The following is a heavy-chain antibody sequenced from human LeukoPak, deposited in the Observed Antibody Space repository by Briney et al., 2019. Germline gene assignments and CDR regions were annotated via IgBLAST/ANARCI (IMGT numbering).Heavy chain of an antibody. CDR1: GGTFSSYA. V-gene: IGHV1-69*05. CDR2: IIPIFGTA. Sequence: VASVKVSCKASGGTFSSYAISWVRQAPGQGLEWMGRIIPIFGTANYAQKFQGRVTITTDESTSTAYMELSSLRSEDTAVYYCARDSQWELLPHFDYWGQGTLVTVSS. CDR3: ARDSQWELLPHFDY. J-gene: IGHJ4*02. D-gene: IGHD1-26*01.